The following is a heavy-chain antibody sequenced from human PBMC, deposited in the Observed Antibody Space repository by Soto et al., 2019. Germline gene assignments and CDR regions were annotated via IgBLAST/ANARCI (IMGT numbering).Heavy chain of an antibody. CDR3: ARDGRKQQLLDYYYYYGMDV. Sequence: PSETLSLTCAGSGGSISSSNWWSWVRQPPGKGLEWIGEIYHSGSTNYDPSLKSRVTISVDKSKNQFSLKLSSVTAADTAVYYCARDGRKQQLLDYYYYYGMDVWGQGTTVTVSS. J-gene: IGHJ6*02. D-gene: IGHD6-13*01. CDR2: IYHSGST. V-gene: IGHV4-4*02. CDR1: GGSISSSNW.